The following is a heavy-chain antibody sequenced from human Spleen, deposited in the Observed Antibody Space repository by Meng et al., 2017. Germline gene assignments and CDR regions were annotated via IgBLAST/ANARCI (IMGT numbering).Heavy chain of an antibody. CDR1: GGSFSDYY. V-gene: IGHV4-34*01. D-gene: IGHD4-11*01. Sequence: QGQLPQWFAGLLTPSETLSLTCVVSGGSFSDYYWSWIRQPPGKGLEWIGEINHSGSTNYNPSLESRATISVDTSQNNLSLKLSSVTAADSAVYYCARGPTTMAHDFDYWGQGTLVTVSS. CDR3: ARGPTTMAHDFDY. J-gene: IGHJ4*02. CDR2: INHSGST.